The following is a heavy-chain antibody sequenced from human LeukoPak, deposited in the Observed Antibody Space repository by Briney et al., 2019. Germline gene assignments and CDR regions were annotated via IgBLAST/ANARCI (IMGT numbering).Heavy chain of an antibody. CDR2: INPNSGGT. CDR1: GYTFTGYY. Sequence: ASVKVSCKASGYTFTGYYMHWVRQAPGQGLEWMGRINPNSGGTNYAQKFQGRVTMTRDTSNSTAYMELSMLRSDDTAMYYCARTTVTTNWFDPWGQGTLVTVSS. V-gene: IGHV1-2*06. CDR3: ARTTVTTNWFDP. D-gene: IGHD4-11*01. J-gene: IGHJ5*02.